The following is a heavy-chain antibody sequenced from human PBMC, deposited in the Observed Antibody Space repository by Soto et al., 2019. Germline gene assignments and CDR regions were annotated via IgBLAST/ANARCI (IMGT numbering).Heavy chain of an antibody. CDR3: ARADCSGGSGYSGMDV. J-gene: IGHJ6*02. Sequence: QVQLVQSGAEVKKPGASVKVSCKASGYTFTSYGISWVRQAPGQGLEWMGWISAYNGNTNYAQKLQGRVTMTTDTSTSTAYMALRSLRSDDTAVYYCARADCSGGSGYSGMDVWGQGTTVTVSS. V-gene: IGHV1-18*01. CDR2: ISAYNGNT. D-gene: IGHD2-15*01. CDR1: GYTFTSYG.